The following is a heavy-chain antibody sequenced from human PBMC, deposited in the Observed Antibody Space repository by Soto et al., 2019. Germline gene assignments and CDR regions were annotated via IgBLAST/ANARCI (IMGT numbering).Heavy chain of an antibody. J-gene: IGHJ3*02. CDR1: GGSISSGGYS. CDR3: ARVEAGAFDN. D-gene: IGHD6-25*01. Sequence: QLQLQESGSGLVKPSQTLSLTCAVSGGSISSGGYSWRWIRQPPGKGQEWIGYIYHSVSTYYNPSLKSRVTISVDRSKNQFSLKLSSVTAADTAVYYCARVEAGAFDNWGQGTMVTVSS. V-gene: IGHV4-30-2*01. CDR2: IYHSVST.